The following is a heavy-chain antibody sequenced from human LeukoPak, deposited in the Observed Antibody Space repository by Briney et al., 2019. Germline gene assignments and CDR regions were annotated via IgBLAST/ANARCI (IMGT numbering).Heavy chain of an antibody. Sequence: GGSLRLSCAASGFSFKMYSMNWVRQSPGKGLEWVSSISSSGDYMFYADSVKGRFTISRDNAKNSLYLQMNSLRAEDTAVYYCARMRGYSYGQDAFDIWGQGTMVTVSS. CDR1: GFSFKMYS. J-gene: IGHJ3*02. D-gene: IGHD5-18*01. CDR3: ARMRGYSYGQDAFDI. CDR2: ISSSGDYM. V-gene: IGHV3-21*01.